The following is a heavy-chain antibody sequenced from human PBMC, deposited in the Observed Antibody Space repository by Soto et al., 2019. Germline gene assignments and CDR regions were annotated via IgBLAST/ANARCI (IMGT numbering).Heavy chain of an antibody. CDR1: GGSISSISYY. D-gene: IGHD3-10*01. V-gene: IGHV4-39*01. Sequence: PSETLSLTCTVSGGSISSISYYWGWIRQPPGKGLEWIGSIYYSGSTYYNPSLKSRVTISVDTSKNQFSLKLSSVTAADTAVYYCAVTPPTYYYGSGSYYSFDYWGQGTLVTASS. J-gene: IGHJ4*02. CDR3: AVTPPTYYYGSGSYYSFDY. CDR2: IYYSGST.